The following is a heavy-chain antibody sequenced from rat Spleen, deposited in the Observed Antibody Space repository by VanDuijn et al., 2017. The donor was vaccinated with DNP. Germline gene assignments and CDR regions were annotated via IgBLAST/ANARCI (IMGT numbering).Heavy chain of an antibody. V-gene: IGHV5S23*01. CDR2: ISTGGGTL. CDR3: ARYSLRLRVWDY. J-gene: IGHJ2*01. CDR1: GFIFNDYG. Sequence: EVQLVESGGGLVQPGRSLKLSCAASGFIFNDYGMAWVRPTPKKGLAWVATISTGGGTLYYRDSVKGRFTISRDDAKSTLYLQVNSLRSKDMATYFCARYSLRLRVWDYWGQGVMVTVSS. D-gene: IGHD1-7*01.